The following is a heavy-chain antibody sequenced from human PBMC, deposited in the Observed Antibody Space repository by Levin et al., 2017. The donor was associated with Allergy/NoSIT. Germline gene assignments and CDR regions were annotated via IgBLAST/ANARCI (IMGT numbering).Heavy chain of an antibody. D-gene: IGHD6-13*01. J-gene: IGHJ6*03. Sequence: SETLSLTCAVYGGSFSGYYWSWIRQPPGKGLEWIGEINHSGSTNYNPSLKSRVTISVDTSKNQFSLKLSSVTAADTAVYYCASEGSSSWYYYYMDGWGKGTTVTVSS. CDR3: ASEGSSSWYYYYMDG. V-gene: IGHV4-34*01. CDR1: GGSFSGYY. CDR2: INHSGST.